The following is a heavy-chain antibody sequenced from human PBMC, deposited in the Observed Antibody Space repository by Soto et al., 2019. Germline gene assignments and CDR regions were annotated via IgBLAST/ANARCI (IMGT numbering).Heavy chain of an antibody. CDR1: GFPFSAFS. CDR2: ISSSGSTI. D-gene: IGHD2-15*01. CDR3: AREGGRHCSPSRCYNAFDI. Sequence: EVQLVESGGGLVQPGGSLRLSCASSGFPFSAFSMNWVRQAPGKGLEWVAYISSSGSTIYYADSVKGRFTISRDNAKTSLYLQMDSLRDEATAVYYCAREGGRHCSPSRCYNAFDIWGQGTTVTVSS. J-gene: IGHJ3*02. V-gene: IGHV3-48*02.